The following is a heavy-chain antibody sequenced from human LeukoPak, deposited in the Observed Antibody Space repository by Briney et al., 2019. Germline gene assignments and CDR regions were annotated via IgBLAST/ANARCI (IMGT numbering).Heavy chain of an antibody. CDR2: IRYDGSNK. D-gene: IGHD3-10*01. CDR3: ARETFSSGSWFDP. J-gene: IGHJ5*02. Sequence: PGGSLRLSCAASGFTFSSYGMHWVRQAPGKGLEWVAFIRYDGSNKYYADSVKGRFTISRDNSKNSLYLQMNSLRAEDTAVYYCARETFSSGSWFDPWGQGTLVTVSS. V-gene: IGHV3-30*02. CDR1: GFTFSSYG.